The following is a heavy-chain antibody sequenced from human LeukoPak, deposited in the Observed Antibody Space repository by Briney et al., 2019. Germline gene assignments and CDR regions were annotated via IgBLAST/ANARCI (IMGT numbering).Heavy chain of an antibody. V-gene: IGHV3-7*01. J-gene: IGHJ4*02. CDR3: AKNWGSLDY. CDR1: GFTFSSYA. Sequence: GGSLRLSCAASGFTFSSYAMHWVRQAPGKGLEWVANVKQDGSEKYYVESVKGRFTISRDNAKNSLYLQMNSLRAEDTAVYYCAKNWGSLDYWGPGTLVTVSS. D-gene: IGHD7-27*01. CDR2: VKQDGSEK.